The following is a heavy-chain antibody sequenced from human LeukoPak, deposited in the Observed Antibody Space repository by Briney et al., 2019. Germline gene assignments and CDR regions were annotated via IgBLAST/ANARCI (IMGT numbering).Heavy chain of an antibody. J-gene: IGHJ4*02. CDR3: ARGRDSRQDFDY. Sequence: ASVKVSCKASGGTFSSYAISWVRQAPGQGLEWMGGIIPIFGTANYAQKFQGRVTITADKSTSTAYMELSSRRSEDTAVYYCARGRDSRQDFDYWGQGTLVTVSS. D-gene: IGHD6-13*01. V-gene: IGHV1-69*06. CDR1: GGTFSSYA. CDR2: IIPIFGTA.